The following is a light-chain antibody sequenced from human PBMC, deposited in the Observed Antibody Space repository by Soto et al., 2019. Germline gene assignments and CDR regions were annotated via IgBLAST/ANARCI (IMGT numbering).Light chain of an antibody. J-gene: IGLJ3*02. CDR2: DAV. CDR1: SSDVGGYNY. CDR3: CSYAANYPWV. Sequence: QSVLTQPRAVSGSPGQSVTISCTGISSDVGGYNYVSWYQHHPGKAPKLMIYDAVKGPSGVPDRFAGSSYGNTASLTISGLQAEDEADSYCCSYAANYPWVFGGATKVTVL. V-gene: IGLV2-11*01.